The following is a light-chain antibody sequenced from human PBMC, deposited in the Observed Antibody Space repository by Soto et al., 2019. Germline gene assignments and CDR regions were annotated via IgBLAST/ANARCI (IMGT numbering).Light chain of an antibody. J-gene: IGKJ4*01. CDR1: QSISNS. Sequence: SSLSAFVGDRVTITCRASQSISNSLNWYQQKPGKAPRLLISTISSLQSGVPSRFTGSGSGTDFTLTISSLQPEDFATYYCQQTHSTPLTFGGGTKVDIK. CDR3: QQTHSTPLT. V-gene: IGKV1-39*01. CDR2: TIS.